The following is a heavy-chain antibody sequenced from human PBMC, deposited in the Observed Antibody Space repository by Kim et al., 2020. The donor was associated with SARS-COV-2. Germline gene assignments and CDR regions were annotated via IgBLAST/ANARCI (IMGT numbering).Heavy chain of an antibody. CDR3: ARGVYSSSWYIDY. J-gene: IGHJ4*02. D-gene: IGHD6-13*01. V-gene: IGHV4-59*09. Sequence: YNPSLKNRVTQSVDTNKNQVSLKLSSVTAADIAVYYCARGVYSSSWYIDYWGQGTLVTVSS.